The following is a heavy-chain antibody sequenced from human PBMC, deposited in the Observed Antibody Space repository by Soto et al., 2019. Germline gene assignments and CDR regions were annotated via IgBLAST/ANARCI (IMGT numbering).Heavy chain of an antibody. D-gene: IGHD3-10*01. CDR2: ISWDGGST. CDR1: GFTFDDYT. J-gene: IGHJ6*02. Sequence: QPGWYLRLSWAASGFTFDDYTMHWVRQAPGRGLEWVSLISWDGGSTYYADSVKGRFTISRDNSKNSLYLQMNSLRTEDTALYYCAIDIGSSVYYYYGIDVWGQGTTVIVS. CDR3: AIDIGSSVYYYYGIDV. V-gene: IGHV3-43*01.